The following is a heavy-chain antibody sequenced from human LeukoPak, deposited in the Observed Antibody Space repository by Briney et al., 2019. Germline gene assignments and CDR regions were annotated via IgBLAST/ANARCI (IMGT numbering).Heavy chain of an antibody. CDR1: GYSISSGYY. CDR2: IYHSGST. V-gene: IGHV4-38-2*02. CDR3: ARVKAYYYYYMDV. Sequence: SSETLSLTCTVSGYSISSGYYWGWIRQPPGKGLEWIGSIYHSGSTYYNPSLKSRVTISVDTSKNQFSLKLSSVTAADTAVYYCARVKAYYYYYMDVWGKGTTVTVSS. J-gene: IGHJ6*03.